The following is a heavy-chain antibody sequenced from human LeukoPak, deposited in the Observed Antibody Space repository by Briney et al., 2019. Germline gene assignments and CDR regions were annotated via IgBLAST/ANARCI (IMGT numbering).Heavy chain of an antibody. J-gene: IGHJ4*02. CDR3: ATIAVVNY. CDR2: ISYDGSNK. D-gene: IGHD6-19*01. CDR1: GFTFSSYA. V-gene: IGHV3-30-3*01. Sequence: PGRSLRLSCAASGFTFSSYAMHWVRQAPGKGLEWVAVISYDGSNKYYADSVKGRFTISRDNSKNTLYLQMNSLRAEDTAVYYCATIAVVNYWGQGTLVTVSS.